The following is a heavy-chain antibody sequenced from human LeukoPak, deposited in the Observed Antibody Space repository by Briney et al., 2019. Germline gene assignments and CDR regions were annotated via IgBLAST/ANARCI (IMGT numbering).Heavy chain of an antibody. Sequence: SQTLSLTCAISGDSVSSNSAAWNWIRQSPSRGLEWLVRTYYRSKWYNDYAVSVKSRITINPDTSKKQFSLQLNSVTPEDTAVYYCARDLSGSYAKFPYGKDVWGQGTTVTVSS. J-gene: IGHJ6*02. CDR1: GDSVSSNSAA. CDR3: ARDLSGSYAKFPYGKDV. D-gene: IGHD1-26*01. CDR2: TYYRSKWYN. V-gene: IGHV6-1*01.